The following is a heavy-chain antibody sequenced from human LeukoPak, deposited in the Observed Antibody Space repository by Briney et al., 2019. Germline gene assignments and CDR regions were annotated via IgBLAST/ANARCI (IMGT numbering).Heavy chain of an antibody. V-gene: IGHV1-2*06. CDR3: VLFSGSYRPPIDY. CDR2: INPNSGGT. CDR1: GYTFTGYY. Sequence: ASVKVSCKASGYTFTGYYMHWVRQAPGQGLEWMGRINPNSGGTNYVQKFQGRVTMTRDTSISTAYMELSRLRSDDTAVYYCVLFSGSYRPPIDYWGQGTLVTVSS. J-gene: IGHJ4*02. D-gene: IGHD1-26*01.